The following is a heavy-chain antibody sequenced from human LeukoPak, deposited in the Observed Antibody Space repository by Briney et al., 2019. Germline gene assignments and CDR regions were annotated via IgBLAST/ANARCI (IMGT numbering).Heavy chain of an antibody. CDR3: ASLWFGELAFDY. D-gene: IGHD3-10*01. Sequence: AGGSLRLSCAASGFTFSSYGMHWVRQAPGKGLEWVAVIWYDGSNKYYADSVKGRFTISRDNSKNTLYLQMNSLRAEDTAVYYCASLWFGELAFDYWGQGTLVTVSS. J-gene: IGHJ4*02. V-gene: IGHV3-33*01. CDR2: IWYDGSNK. CDR1: GFTFSSYG.